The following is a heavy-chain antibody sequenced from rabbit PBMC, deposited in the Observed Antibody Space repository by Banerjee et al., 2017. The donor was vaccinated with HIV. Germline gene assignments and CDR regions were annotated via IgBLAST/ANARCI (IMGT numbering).Heavy chain of an antibody. V-gene: IGHV1S45*01. J-gene: IGHJ4*01. CDR2: INTSSGNT. CDR3: AREGASSAGYYL. CDR1: GFSFSSSYW. D-gene: IGHD1-1*01. Sequence: QEQLEESGGDLVKPEGSLTLTCTASGFSFSSSYWICWVRQAPGKGLEWIGCINTSSGNTVYASWAKGRFTISKTSSTTVTLQMTSLTAADTATYFCAREGASSAGYYLWGPGTLVTVS.